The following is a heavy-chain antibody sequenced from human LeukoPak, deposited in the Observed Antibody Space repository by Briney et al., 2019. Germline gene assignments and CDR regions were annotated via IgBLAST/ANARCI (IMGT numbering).Heavy chain of an antibody. Sequence: GGSLRLSCAASGFTFDDYAMHWVRQAPGKGLEWVSGISWNSGSIGYADSVKGRFTISRDNSKNSLYLQMNSLRVEDTALYYCARDSGYPDYWGQGTLVTVSS. J-gene: IGHJ4*02. CDR2: ISWNSGSI. CDR1: GFTFDDYA. CDR3: ARDSGYPDY. D-gene: IGHD5-12*01. V-gene: IGHV3-9*01.